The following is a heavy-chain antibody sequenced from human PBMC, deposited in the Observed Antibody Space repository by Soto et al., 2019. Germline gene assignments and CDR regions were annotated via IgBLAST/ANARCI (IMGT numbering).Heavy chain of an antibody. D-gene: IGHD2-15*01. CDR2: ISGSGGST. Sequence: EVQLLESGGGLVQPGGSLRLSCAASGFTFSSYAMSWVRQAPGKGLEWVSSISGSGGSTYYADSVKGRFTISRDNSKNTLYLQMNSLRAEDTVVYYCAKDRANSGALARFDPWGQGTLVTVSS. J-gene: IGHJ5*02. CDR3: AKDRANSGALARFDP. V-gene: IGHV3-23*01. CDR1: GFTFSSYA.